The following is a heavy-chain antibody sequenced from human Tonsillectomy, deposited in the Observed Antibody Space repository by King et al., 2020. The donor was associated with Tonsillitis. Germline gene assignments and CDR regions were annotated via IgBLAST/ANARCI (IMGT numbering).Heavy chain of an antibody. D-gene: IGHD2/OR15-2a*01. CDR1: GFTVSSKY. V-gene: IGHV3-53*01. CDR3: ARGRQYCHSHTCLTPFDY. J-gene: IGHJ4*02. CDR2: VFTDGYT. Sequence: VQLVESGGGVIQPGGSLRLSCAASGFTVSSKYMSWVRQAPGKELEWVSVVFTDGYTIYAESVEGRFTISRDNSKNTLCLQMNSLRAEDTAVYYCARGRQYCHSHTCLTPFDYWGQGTLVTVSS.